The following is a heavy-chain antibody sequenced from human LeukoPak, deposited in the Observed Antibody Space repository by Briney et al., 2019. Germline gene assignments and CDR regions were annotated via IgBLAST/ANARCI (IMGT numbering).Heavy chain of an antibody. D-gene: IGHD3-10*01. J-gene: IGHJ6*03. V-gene: IGHV4-38-2*02. CDR2: IYNSGST. CDR1: GYSISSGYF. Sequence: SETLSLTCTVSGYSISSGYFWGWIRPPPGKGLEWIGTIYNSGSTYYNASLESRVTISVDRSKNQFSLKLSSVTAADTAVYYCARAKFGYYYDSGSYYYHYMDVWGKGTTVTISS. CDR3: ARAKFGYYYDSGSYYYHYMDV.